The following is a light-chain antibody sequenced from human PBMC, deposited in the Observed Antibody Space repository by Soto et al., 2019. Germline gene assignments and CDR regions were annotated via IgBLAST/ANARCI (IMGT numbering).Light chain of an antibody. CDR2: GVS. J-gene: IGKJ1*01. CDR3: QLYGSSPWR. V-gene: IGKV3-20*01. CDR1: QSVSHRY. Sequence: EIVLTQSPGPLSLSPGERATLSCRASQSVSHRYLAGYQQEPGQAPRLLIHGVSTRATGIPGTFSGSGSGTGSTPTITTLQPDGVAVDKDQLYGSSPWRFGQGAKVE.